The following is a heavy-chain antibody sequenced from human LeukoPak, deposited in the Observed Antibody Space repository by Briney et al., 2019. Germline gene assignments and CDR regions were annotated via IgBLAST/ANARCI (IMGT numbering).Heavy chain of an antibody. V-gene: IGHV3-64*02. J-gene: IGHJ5*02. CDR1: GFTFSSYA. Sequence: GGSLRLSCAASGFTFSSYAMHWVRQAPGKGLEYVSAISSNGGSTAYVDSVKGRFTISRDNAKNSLYLQMNSLRVEDTAVYYCARGRGFSYGLGDSWGQGTLVTVSA. CDR3: ARGRGFSYGLGDS. CDR2: ISSNGGST. D-gene: IGHD5-18*01.